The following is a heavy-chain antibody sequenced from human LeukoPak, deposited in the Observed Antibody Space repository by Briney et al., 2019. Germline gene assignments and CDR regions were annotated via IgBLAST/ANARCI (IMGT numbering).Heavy chain of an antibody. D-gene: IGHD3-3*01. V-gene: IGHV4-39*01. Sequence: PSETLSLTCTVSGGSIRNTSYYWGWLRQPPGEGLEWLGSIYYSGTTYYNPSLKSRVTISVDTSTNQFSLKLSSVTAADTAVYYCARPSRIGYYTDFDYWGQGTLVTVSS. CDR2: IYYSGTT. CDR3: ARPSRIGYYTDFDY. J-gene: IGHJ4*02. CDR1: GGSIRNTSYY.